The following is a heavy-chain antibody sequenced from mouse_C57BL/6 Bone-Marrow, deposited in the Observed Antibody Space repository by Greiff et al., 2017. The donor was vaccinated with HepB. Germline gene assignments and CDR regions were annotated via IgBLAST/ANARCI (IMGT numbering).Heavy chain of an antibody. Sequence: EVHLVESGGGLVQPGGSMKLSCVASGFTFSNYWMNWVRQSPEKGLEWVAQIRLKSDNYATHYAESVKGRFTISRDDSKSSVYLQMNNLRAEDTGIYYCTDDYDDYYAMDYWGQGTSVTVSS. CDR2: IRLKSDNYAT. CDR1: GFTFSNYW. CDR3: TDDYDDYYAMDY. J-gene: IGHJ4*01. V-gene: IGHV6-3*01. D-gene: IGHD2-4*01.